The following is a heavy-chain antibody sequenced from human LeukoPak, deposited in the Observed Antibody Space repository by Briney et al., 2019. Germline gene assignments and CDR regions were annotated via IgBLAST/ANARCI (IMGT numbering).Heavy chain of an antibody. CDR3: AREYSMIFDY. CDR2: ISSSSSTI. V-gene: IGHV3-48*01. CDR1: GFPSSSYS. Sequence: GGSLSLSCAASGFPSSSYSMNWVRQAPGKGLEWVSYISSSSSTIYYADSVKGRFTISRDNAKNSLYLQMNSLRAEDTAVYYCAREYSMIFDYWGQGTLVTVSS. J-gene: IGHJ4*02. D-gene: IGHD3-16*01.